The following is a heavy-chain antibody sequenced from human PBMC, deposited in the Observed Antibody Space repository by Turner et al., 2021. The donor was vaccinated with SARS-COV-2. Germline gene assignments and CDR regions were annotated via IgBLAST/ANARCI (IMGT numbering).Heavy chain of an antibody. V-gene: IGHV3-30*18. CDR3: AKQRGLYSNPMYYFDY. Sequence: QKKLVEAGGGVVPAGRSLRLSWSAFGFTFSSYCMHWVRHVPGKGLEWVAVISYDGNNKYYSDSVKGRFTISRDNSKNTLYLKMNSLDSEDTAVYYCAKQRGLYSNPMYYFDYWGQGTLVTVSS. D-gene: IGHD4-4*01. CDR2: ISYDGNNK. J-gene: IGHJ4*02. CDR1: GFTFSSYC.